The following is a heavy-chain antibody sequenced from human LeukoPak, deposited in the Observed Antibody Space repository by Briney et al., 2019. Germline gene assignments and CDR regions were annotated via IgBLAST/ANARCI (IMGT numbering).Heavy chain of an antibody. V-gene: IGHV3-23*01. D-gene: IGHD3-22*01. CDR3: AKVGYYDSSGYEFDY. CDR2: ISGSGGST. Sequence: GGSLRFSCAASGFTFSSYGMSWVRQAPGKGLEWVSAISGSGGSTYYADSVKGRFTISRDNSKNTLYLQMNSLRAEDTAVYYCAKVGYYDSSGYEFDYWGQGTLVTVSS. J-gene: IGHJ4*02. CDR1: GFTFSSYG.